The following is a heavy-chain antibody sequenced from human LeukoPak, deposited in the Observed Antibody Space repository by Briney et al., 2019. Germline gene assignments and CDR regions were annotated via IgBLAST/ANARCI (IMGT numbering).Heavy chain of an antibody. D-gene: IGHD6-6*01. CDR3: ARHFAYSSSSYFDY. CDR2: IYYSGRT. CDR1: GGSINDYY. V-gene: IGHV4-59*01. Sequence: PSETLSLTCSVSGGSINDYYWSWIRQPPGKGLEWIGNIYYSGRTNHNPSLKSRLTISIDTSENQFSLKLSSVTAADTAVYYCARHFAYSSSSYFDYWGQGSLVTVSS. J-gene: IGHJ4*02.